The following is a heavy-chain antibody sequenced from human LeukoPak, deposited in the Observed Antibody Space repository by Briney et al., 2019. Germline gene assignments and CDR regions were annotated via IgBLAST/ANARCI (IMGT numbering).Heavy chain of an antibody. Sequence: HPSETLSLTCTVSGDSINSLDLWSWVRQAPGKGLEWVAVISYDGSNKYYADSVKGRFTISRDNSKNTLYLQMNSLRAEDTAVYYCARGDQLHPGWFDPWGQGTLVTVSS. CDR3: ARGDQLHPGWFDP. J-gene: IGHJ5*02. V-gene: IGHV3-30*03. CDR1: GDSINSLD. CDR2: ISYDGSNK. D-gene: IGHD2-2*01.